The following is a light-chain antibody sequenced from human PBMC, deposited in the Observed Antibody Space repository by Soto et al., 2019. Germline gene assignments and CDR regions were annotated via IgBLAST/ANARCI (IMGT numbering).Light chain of an antibody. CDR2: EAS. CDR3: QQYGNSPQT. V-gene: IGKV3-20*01. J-gene: IGKJ1*01. CDR1: QSFSSTY. Sequence: EIVLTQSPGTLSLSPGERATLSCRASQSFSSTYLAWYQQRPGQTPKLLIYEASTRATGVPDRFSGSGSGTDYTLTIGRLEPEDFAVYYCQQYGNSPQTFGQGTKVDI.